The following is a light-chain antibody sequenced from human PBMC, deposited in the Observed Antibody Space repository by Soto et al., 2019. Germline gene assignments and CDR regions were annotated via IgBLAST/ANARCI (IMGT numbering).Light chain of an antibody. CDR2: GAS. V-gene: IGKV3-15*01. Sequence: EIRLTQNPRTRSVSPGKIDTLSFSDSESVSCELAWYLQNPGQAPRLLIDGASSRATGIPARFSVSGSGADFILTLSRLPSEAFVVFYWQQYNASGFFGGGTKVDIK. J-gene: IGKJ4*01. CDR3: QQYNASGF. CDR1: ESVSCE.